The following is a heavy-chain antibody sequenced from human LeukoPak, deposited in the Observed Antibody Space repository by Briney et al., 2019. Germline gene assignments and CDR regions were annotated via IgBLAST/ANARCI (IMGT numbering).Heavy chain of an antibody. V-gene: IGHV4-31*03. Sequence: SETLSLTCTVSGGSISSGGYYWSWIRQHPGKGLEWIGYIYYSGSTYYNPSLKSRVTISVDTSKNQFSLKLSSVTAADTAVYYCARADPNCSGGSCYPYYYYGMDVWGQGTTVTVSS. CDR1: GGSISSGGYY. J-gene: IGHJ6*02. D-gene: IGHD2-15*01. CDR3: ARADPNCSGGSCYPYYYYGMDV. CDR2: IYYSGST.